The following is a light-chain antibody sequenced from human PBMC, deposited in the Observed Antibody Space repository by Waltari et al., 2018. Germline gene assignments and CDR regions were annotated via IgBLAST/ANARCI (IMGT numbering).Light chain of an antibody. J-gene: IGKJ2*02. CDR1: QHIYNY. V-gene: IGKV1-33*01. Sequence: DIQMTQSPSSLSASVGDRVTITCQASQHIYNYLNWYQQKPGKAPKLLIYAASNLQTGVPSRFSGGGSGTDFTFVISNLQPEDIATYYCQQYEGLPRTFGQGTKLEMK. CDR2: AAS. CDR3: QQYEGLPRT.